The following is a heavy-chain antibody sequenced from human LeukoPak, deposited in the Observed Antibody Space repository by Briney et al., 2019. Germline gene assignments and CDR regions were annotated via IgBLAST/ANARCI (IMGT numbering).Heavy chain of an antibody. Sequence: ASVKVSCKASGYTFTSYDINWVRQATGHGLEWMGWMNPNSGNTGYAQKFQGRVTMTRNTSISTAYMELSSLRSEDTAVYYCARGGVTRRTIVVVTAIPEFDYWGQGTLVTVSS. J-gene: IGHJ4*02. CDR1: GYTFTSYD. CDR2: MNPNSGNT. V-gene: IGHV1-8*01. CDR3: ARGGVTRRTIVVVTAIPEFDY. D-gene: IGHD2-21*02.